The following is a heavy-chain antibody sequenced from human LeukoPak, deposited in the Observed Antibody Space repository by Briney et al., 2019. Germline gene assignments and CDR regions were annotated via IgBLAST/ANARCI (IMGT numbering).Heavy chain of an antibody. D-gene: IGHD5-18*01. J-gene: IGHJ5*02. CDR1: GYTFTSYG. Sequence: ASVKVSCKASGYTFTSYGISWVRQAPGQGLEWMGWISAYNGNTNYAQKLQGRVTMTTDTSTSTAYMELRSLRSDDTAVYYCARDQGTSGYSYGYDWIDPWGQGTLVTVSS. CDR2: ISAYNGNT. V-gene: IGHV1-18*04. CDR3: ARDQGTSGYSYGYDWIDP.